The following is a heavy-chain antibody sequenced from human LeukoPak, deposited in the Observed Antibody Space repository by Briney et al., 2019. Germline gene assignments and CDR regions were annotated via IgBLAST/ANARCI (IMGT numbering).Heavy chain of an antibody. V-gene: IGHV1-2*02. Sequence: ASVKVSCKASGHTFTDYYVHWVRQAPGQGLEWMGWINPNSGGTNYAQKFQDRVTMTRDTSISTAYMELSRLRSDDTAVYYCAREGPIVGATHLVDYWGQRTLVTVSS. CDR2: INPNSGGT. CDR1: GHTFTDYY. D-gene: IGHD1-26*01. J-gene: IGHJ4*02. CDR3: AREGPIVGATHLVDY.